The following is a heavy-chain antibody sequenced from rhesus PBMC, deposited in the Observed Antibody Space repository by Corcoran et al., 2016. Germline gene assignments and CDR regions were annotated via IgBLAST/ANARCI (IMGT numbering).Heavy chain of an antibody. J-gene: IGHJ4*01. V-gene: IGHV4-122*02. CDR1: RGSISNSYYY. Sequence: QVQLQESGPGLVKPSEALSLTCAVSRGSISNSYYYWSWIPQPPGKGLRWIGYISYGVSTISNPTLKSRVTISRDTSKIQCSLRLSSVTAADTAVYYCAGLRRGWYGLDSWGQGVLVTVSS. CDR2: ISYGVST. D-gene: IGHD6-31*01. CDR3: AGLRRGWYGLDS.